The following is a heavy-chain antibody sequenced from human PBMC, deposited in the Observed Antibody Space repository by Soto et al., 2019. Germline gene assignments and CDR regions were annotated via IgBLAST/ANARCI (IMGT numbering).Heavy chain of an antibody. CDR2: IMPVSGAA. CDR3: AREQWSHLSSFEHYNGMDV. Sequence: QVHLVQSGPEVKKPGSSVKVSCRASAGTFTNSIISWVRQARGQGLEWLGAIMPVSGAAIYAQIFKGRITITAAESTSTVYMELSSLRSDDTAVYYCAREQWSHLSSFEHYNGMDVWGQGTPVTVSS. J-gene: IGHJ6*02. D-gene: IGHD2-8*01. V-gene: IGHV1-69*01. CDR1: AGTFTNSI.